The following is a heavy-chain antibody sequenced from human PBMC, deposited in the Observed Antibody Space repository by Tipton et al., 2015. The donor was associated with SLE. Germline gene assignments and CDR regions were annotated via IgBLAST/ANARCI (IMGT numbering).Heavy chain of an antibody. J-gene: IGHJ4*02. CDR2: IYTSGST. CDR3: AREATVTSPFDY. D-gene: IGHD4-17*01. CDR1: GGSISSYY. V-gene: IGHV4-4*07. Sequence: LRLSCTVSGGSISSYYWSWIRQPAGKGLEWIGRIYTSGSTNYNPSLKSRVTMSVDTSKNQFSLKLSSVTAADTAVYYCAREATVTSPFDYWGQGTLVTVSS.